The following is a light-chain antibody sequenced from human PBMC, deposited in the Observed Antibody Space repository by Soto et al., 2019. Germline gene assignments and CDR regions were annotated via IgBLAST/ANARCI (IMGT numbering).Light chain of an antibody. V-gene: IGLV1-40*01. CDR2: GNS. J-gene: IGLJ1*01. CDR1: SSNIGAGYD. CDR3: QSYDSSLSAYV. Sequence: QSVLTQPPSVSGAPGQRVTISCTGSSSNIGAGYDVHWYQQLPGKAPKLLIYGNSNRPSGVPDRFSGSKSGTSASLAITGLQAEDDADYYCQSYDSSLSAYVFGTGTKLTVL.